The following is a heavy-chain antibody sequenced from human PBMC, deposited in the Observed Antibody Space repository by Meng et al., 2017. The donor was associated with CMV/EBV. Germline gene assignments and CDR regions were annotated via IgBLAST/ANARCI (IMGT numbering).Heavy chain of an antibody. D-gene: IGHD4-17*01. CDR3: AADYGDYSDY. CDR1: GGAFSSYA. Sequence: SVKVSCKASGGAFSSYAISWVRQAPGQGLEWMGGIIPIFGTANYAQKFQGRVTITTDESTSTAYMELSSLRSEDTAVYYCAADYGDYSDYWGQGTLVTVSS. CDR2: IIPIFGTA. V-gene: IGHV1-69*05. J-gene: IGHJ4*02.